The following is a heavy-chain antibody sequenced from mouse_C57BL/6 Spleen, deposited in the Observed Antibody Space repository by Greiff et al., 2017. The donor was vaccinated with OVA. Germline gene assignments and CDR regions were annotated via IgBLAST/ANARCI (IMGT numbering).Heavy chain of an antibody. D-gene: IGHD2-5*01. CDR3: ARSGAYYSNLAWFAY. V-gene: IGHV1-55*01. CDR2: IYPGSGST. J-gene: IGHJ3*01. Sequence: QVQLQQSGAELVKPGASVKMSCKASGYTFTSYWITWVKQRPGQGLEWIGDIYPGSGSTNYNEKFKSKATLTVDTSSSTAYMQLSSLTSEDSAVYYCARSGAYYSNLAWFAYWGQGTLVTVSA. CDR1: GYTFTSYW.